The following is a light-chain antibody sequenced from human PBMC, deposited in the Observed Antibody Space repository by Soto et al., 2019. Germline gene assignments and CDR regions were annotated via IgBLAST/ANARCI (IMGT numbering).Light chain of an antibody. CDR3: QQRSNWT. CDR2: DAS. CDR1: QSVSSY. Sequence: EIVLTQSPATLSLSPVERATLSCRASQSVSSYLAWYQQKPGQAPRLLIYDASNRATGIPARFSGSGSGTDFTLTISSLEPEDFAVYYCQQRSNWTFGQGTKVDNK. J-gene: IGKJ1*01. V-gene: IGKV3-11*01.